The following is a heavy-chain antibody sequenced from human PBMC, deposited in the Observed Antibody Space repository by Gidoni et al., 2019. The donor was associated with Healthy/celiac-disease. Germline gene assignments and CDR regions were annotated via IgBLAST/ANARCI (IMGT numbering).Heavy chain of an antibody. CDR2: ISGSGGST. V-gene: IGHV3-23*01. J-gene: IGHJ2*01. D-gene: IGHD2-8*01. CDR1: GFTFSSYA. CDR3: AKTSGVLTMVYATWYFDL. Sequence: EVQLLESGGGLVQPGGSLRLSCAASGFTFSSYAMSWVRPGPGKGLEWVSAISGSGGSTYYADSVKGRFTISRDNSKNTLYLQMNSLRAEDTAVYYCAKTSGVLTMVYATWYFDLWGRGTLVTVSS.